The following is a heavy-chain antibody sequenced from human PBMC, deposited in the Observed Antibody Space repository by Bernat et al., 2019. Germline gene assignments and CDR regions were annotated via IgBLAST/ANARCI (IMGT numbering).Heavy chain of an antibody. CDR2: INHSGST. V-gene: IGHV4-34*01. Sequence: QVQLQQWGAGLLKPPETLSLTCGVYGGSFSNYSWSWIRQPPGNGLEWVGEINHSGSTDYNPSLATRVTNSIDSSRNQITMKLSSVTAADTAVYYCAREQAELFHDFWSGYEGRYYCCYYMDVWGEGTSVTVSS. D-gene: IGHD3-3*01. J-gene: IGHJ6*03. CDR3: AREQAELFHDFWSGYEGRYYCCYYMDV. CDR1: GGSFSNYS.